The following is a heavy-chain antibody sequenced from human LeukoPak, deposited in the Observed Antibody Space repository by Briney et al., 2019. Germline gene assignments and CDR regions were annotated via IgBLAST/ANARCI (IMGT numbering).Heavy chain of an antibody. D-gene: IGHD2-2*02. CDR2: IIPILGIA. Sequence: SVKFSCKASGGTFSSYAISWVRQAPGQGLEWMGRIIPILGIANYAQKFQGRVTITADKSTSTAYMELSSLRSEDTAVYYCARDRYSSNWFDPWGQGTLVTVSS. CDR3: ARDRYSSNWFDP. V-gene: IGHV1-69*04. CDR1: GGTFSSYA. J-gene: IGHJ5*02.